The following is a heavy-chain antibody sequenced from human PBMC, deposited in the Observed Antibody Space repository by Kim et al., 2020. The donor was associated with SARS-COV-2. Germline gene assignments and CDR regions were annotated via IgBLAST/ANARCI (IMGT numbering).Heavy chain of an antibody. J-gene: IGHJ4*02. V-gene: IGHV4-31*03. Sequence: SETLSLTCTVSGGSISSGGYYWSWIRQHPGKGLEWIGYIYYSGSTYYNPSLKSRVTISVDTSKNQFSLKLSSVTAADTAVYYCARVYYDSSGYYDYYFDYWGQGTLVTVSP. CDR3: ARVYYDSSGYYDYYFDY. CDR1: GGSISSGGYY. D-gene: IGHD3-22*01. CDR2: IYYSGST.